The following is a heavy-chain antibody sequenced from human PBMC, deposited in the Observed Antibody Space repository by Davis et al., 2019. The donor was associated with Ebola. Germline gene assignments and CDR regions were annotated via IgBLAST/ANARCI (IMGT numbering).Heavy chain of an antibody. CDR1: DNTFTNYW. CDR2: IYTGDSDT. D-gene: IGHD1-20*01. V-gene: IGHV5-51*01. CDR3: ASLRRTITGMDDAFDL. Sequence: GESLKISCKGSDNTFTNYWIGWVRQMPGKGLEWMGIIYTGDSDTRYSPSFRGQVTISADRSIKTAFLQWSSLKASDTAMYYCASLRRTITGMDDAFDLWGQGTMVTVSS. J-gene: IGHJ3*01.